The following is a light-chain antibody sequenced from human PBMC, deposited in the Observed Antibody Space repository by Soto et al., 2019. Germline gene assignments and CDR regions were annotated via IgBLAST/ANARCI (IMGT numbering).Light chain of an antibody. CDR2: GAS. J-gene: IGKJ4*01. Sequence: EIVMTQSPATLSVSPGERATLSCRASQSVSSNLAWYQQKPGQAPRLLIYGASTRATGIPARFSGSGSGTEFTPNISSLQSEDFAVYYCQQYNNWPPGRTFGGGTKVEIK. CDR3: QQYNNWPPGRT. CDR1: QSVSSN. V-gene: IGKV3-15*01.